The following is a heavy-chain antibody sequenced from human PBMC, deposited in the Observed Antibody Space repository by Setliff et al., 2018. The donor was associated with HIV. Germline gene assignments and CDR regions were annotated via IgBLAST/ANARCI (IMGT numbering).Heavy chain of an antibody. CDR2: IYWDDDK. Sequence: SGPTLVNPTQTLTLTCTFSGFSLSTSGVGVGWIRQPPGKALEWLALIYWDDDKRYSPSLKSRLTIPKDTSKNQVVLTMTNMDPVDTATYYCATCYGSGSFDAFDIWGEGTMVT. J-gene: IGHJ3*02. V-gene: IGHV2-5*02. CDR1: GFSLSTSGVG. D-gene: IGHD3-10*01. CDR3: ATCYGSGSFDAFDI.